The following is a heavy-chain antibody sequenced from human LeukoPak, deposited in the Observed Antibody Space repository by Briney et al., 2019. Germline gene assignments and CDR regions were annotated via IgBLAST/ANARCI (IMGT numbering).Heavy chain of an antibody. J-gene: IGHJ6*02. V-gene: IGHV3-33*01. CDR3: ATDSDPPIPAAVADRAYGMDV. CDR2: IRYDGSNK. Sequence: GGSLRLSCAASGFTFSSYGLHWVREAPGKGLEWVAVIRYDGSNKYYADSVKGRFTISRDNSKNTLYLQMNSLRAEDTAVYYCATDSDPPIPAAVADRAYGMDVWGQGTTVTVSS. D-gene: IGHD6-13*01. CDR1: GFTFSSYG.